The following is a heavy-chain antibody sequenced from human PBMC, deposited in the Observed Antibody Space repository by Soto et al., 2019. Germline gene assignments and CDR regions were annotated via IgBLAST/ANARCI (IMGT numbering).Heavy chain of an antibody. V-gene: IGHV3-30*04. D-gene: IGHD3-10*01. CDR2: VSSDGSAK. J-gene: IGHJ4*02. CDR3: ARSRSGAVADSFDS. CDR1: GFTFRRHA. Sequence: QVHLVESGGGVVQPGRSLRLSCAASGFTFRRHAVHWVRQAPGKGLEWVAVVSSDGSAKYYLDSVKGRFTSSRDNSKNTALLQMNSLRSEDTAVYYCARSRSGAVADSFDSWGQGTLVTVST.